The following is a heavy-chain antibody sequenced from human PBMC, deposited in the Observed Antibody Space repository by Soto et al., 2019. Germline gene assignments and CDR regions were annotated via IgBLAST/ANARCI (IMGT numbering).Heavy chain of an antibody. CDR3: ATQRPHSASFYYGMDF. CDR2: INPYVGVA. D-gene: IGHD2-2*01. Sequence: QVRLVQSGAEVRKPGASVKVSCDASTYTFTDYYIHWVRQAPGQGLEWLGWINPYVGVANYAQRFQGRVAMTRDASSSVAYMELTRLRSDDTAVYYCATQRPHSASFYYGMDFWGQGTTVTVSS. V-gene: IGHV1-2*02. J-gene: IGHJ6*02. CDR1: TYTFTDYY.